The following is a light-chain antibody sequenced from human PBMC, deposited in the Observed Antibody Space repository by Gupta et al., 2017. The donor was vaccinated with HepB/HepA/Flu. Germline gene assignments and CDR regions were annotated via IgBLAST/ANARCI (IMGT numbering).Light chain of an antibody. Sequence: EIVMTQSPAILSVSPGERATLTCRASQSVSSNFAWYQQKPGQAPRLLIYGASTRATGIPAKFSGSGSGTEFTLTISSLQSEDFAVYYCQQYNNWPPWTFGQGTKVEIK. CDR3: QQYNNWPPWT. CDR1: QSVSSN. J-gene: IGKJ1*01. CDR2: GAS. V-gene: IGKV3-15*01.